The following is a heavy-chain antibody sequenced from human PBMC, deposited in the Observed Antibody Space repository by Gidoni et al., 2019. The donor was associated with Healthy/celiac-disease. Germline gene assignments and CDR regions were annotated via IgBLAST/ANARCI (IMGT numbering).Heavy chain of an antibody. CDR1: GGSFSGYY. CDR2: INHSGST. J-gene: IGHJ5*02. V-gene: IGHV4-34*01. D-gene: IGHD3-22*01. Sequence: QVQLQQWGAGLLKPSETLSLTCAVYGGSFSGYYWSWIRQPPGKGLEWIGEINHSGSTNYNPSLKSRVTISVDTSKNQFSLKLSSVTAADTAVYYCARKAYYYDSSGYGRNNWFDPWGQGTLVTVSS. CDR3: ARKAYYYDSSGYGRNNWFDP.